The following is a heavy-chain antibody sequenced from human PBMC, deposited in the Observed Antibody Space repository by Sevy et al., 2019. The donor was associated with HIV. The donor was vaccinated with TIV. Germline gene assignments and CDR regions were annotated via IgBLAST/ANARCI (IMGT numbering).Heavy chain of an antibody. D-gene: IGHD1-1*01. CDR2: LKSKAHGGTV. J-gene: IGHJ4*02. Sequence: GGSLRLSCTVSGFTFGDYCMSWVRQAPGKGLEWVAFLKSKAHGGTVDYAASVKGRFTISRDDSKNIAHLQMNDLRTEDTAIYYCTRWKGAHSIFDYWGQGALVTVSS. CDR1: GFTFGDYC. V-gene: IGHV3-49*04. CDR3: TRWKGAHSIFDY.